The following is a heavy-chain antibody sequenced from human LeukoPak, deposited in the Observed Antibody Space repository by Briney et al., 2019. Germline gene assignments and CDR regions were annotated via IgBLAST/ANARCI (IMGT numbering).Heavy chain of an antibody. CDR2: LYSGNNT. J-gene: IGHJ4*02. Sequence: AGGSLRLSCTASGFTFGDYAMSWVRQAPGKGLEWVSVLYSGNNTYYADSVKGRFTISRDTSKNTLYLQMNSLRAEDTAVYYCAGLHTVTTFDFWGQGTLVTVSS. CDR1: GFTFGDYA. CDR3: AGLHTVTTFDF. V-gene: IGHV3-53*01. D-gene: IGHD4-17*01.